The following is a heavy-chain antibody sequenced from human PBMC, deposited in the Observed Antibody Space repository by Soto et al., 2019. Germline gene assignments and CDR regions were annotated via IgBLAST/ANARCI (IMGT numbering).Heavy chain of an antibody. J-gene: IGHJ3*02. V-gene: IGHV1-24*01. D-gene: IGHD3-3*01. CDR3: ATVDDFLVRDAFDI. Sequence: ASVKVSCKVAGYTLTELSMHWVRQAPGKGLEWMGGFDPEDGETIYAQKFQGRVTMTEDTSTDTAYMELSSLRSEDTAVYYCATVDDFLVRDAFDIWGQGTMLTRLL. CDR1: GYTLTELS. CDR2: FDPEDGET.